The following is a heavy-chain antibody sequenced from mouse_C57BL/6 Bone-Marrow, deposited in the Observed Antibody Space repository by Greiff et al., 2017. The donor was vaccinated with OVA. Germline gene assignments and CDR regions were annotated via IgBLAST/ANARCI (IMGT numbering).Heavy chain of an antibody. CDR2: ISSGGSYT. V-gene: IGHV5-6*01. D-gene: IGHD3-3*01. CDR1: GFTFSSYG. Sequence: EVQVVESGGDLVKPGGSLKLSCAASGFTFSSYGMSWVRQTPDKRLEWVATISSGGSYTYYPDSVKGRFTISRDNAKNTLYLQMSSLKSEDTAMYYCASQGGRGYAMDYWGQGTSVTVSS. J-gene: IGHJ4*01. CDR3: ASQGGRGYAMDY.